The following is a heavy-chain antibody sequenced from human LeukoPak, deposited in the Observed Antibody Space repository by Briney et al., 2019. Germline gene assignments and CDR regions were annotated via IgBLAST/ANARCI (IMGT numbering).Heavy chain of an antibody. V-gene: IGHV3-30*18. CDR2: ISYDGSNK. CDR3: VKVAKYCYGSETYYFFEQ. D-gene: IGHD3-10*01. CDR1: GFTFSSYG. J-gene: IGHJ4*02. Sequence: GGSLRLSCAASGFTFSSYGMHWVRQAPGKGLEWVAVISYDGSNKYYADSVKGRFTISRDNSKNTLYLQMNSLRAEDTAIYYCVKVAKYCYGSETYYFFEQWGQGTPVTASS.